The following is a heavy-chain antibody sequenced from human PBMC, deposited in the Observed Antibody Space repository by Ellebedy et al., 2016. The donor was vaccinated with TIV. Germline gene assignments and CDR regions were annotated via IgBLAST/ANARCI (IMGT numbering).Heavy chain of an antibody. J-gene: IGHJ4*02. CDR3: AKENDH. CDR2: ISASSYST. V-gene: IGHV3-23*01. CDR1: GFTFSNYP. Sequence: GGSLRLSXAASGFTFSNYPMTWVRQAPGKGLEWVSVISASSYSTYYADSVKGRFTISRDNPRNTLYLQMNSLRVEDTAVYYCAKENDHWGQGTLVTVSS.